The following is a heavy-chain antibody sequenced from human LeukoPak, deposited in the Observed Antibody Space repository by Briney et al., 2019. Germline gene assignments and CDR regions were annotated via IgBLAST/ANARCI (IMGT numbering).Heavy chain of an antibody. V-gene: IGHV4-38-2*01. CDR3: ARHASYDHYYYYYYMDV. CDR1: GYSISSGYY. CDR2: IYHSGST. J-gene: IGHJ6*03. D-gene: IGHD3-3*01. Sequence: PSETLSLTCAVSGYSISSGYYWGWSRQPPGKGLEWIGSIYHSGSTYYNPSLKSRVTISVDTSKNQFSLKLSSVTASDTTVYYCARHASYDHYYYYYYMDVWGEGTTVTVSS.